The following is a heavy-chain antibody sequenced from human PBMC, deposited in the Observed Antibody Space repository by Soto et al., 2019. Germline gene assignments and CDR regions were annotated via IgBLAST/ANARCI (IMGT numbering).Heavy chain of an antibody. Sequence: HVQLVQSGAEVKKPGASVKVSCKAYGYTFTSSGISWVRQAPGQGLEWMVWISEYNGNTNYAQKLQGRVTMTTDTSKSTVYMDLRSLRSDDTAVYYCARDLSGYVPDYWVQGSLVTVSS. J-gene: IGHJ4*02. V-gene: IGHV1-18*01. CDR1: GYTFTSSG. CDR2: ISEYNGNT. CDR3: ARDLSGYVPDY. D-gene: IGHD5-12*01.